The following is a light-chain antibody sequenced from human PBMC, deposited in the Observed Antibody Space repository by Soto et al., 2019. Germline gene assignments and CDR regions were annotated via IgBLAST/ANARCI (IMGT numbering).Light chain of an antibody. CDR1: QSVSSN. CDR3: QQYNDWPRT. V-gene: IGKV3-15*01. Sequence: ERVMTQSPATLSVSPGGRATLSCMASQSVSSNLAWYQQKPGQAPRLLIYGASTRATGIPARFSGSGSGTEFTLTIGSLQSEDFALYYCQQYNDWPRTFGQGTKVEIK. CDR2: GAS. J-gene: IGKJ1*01.